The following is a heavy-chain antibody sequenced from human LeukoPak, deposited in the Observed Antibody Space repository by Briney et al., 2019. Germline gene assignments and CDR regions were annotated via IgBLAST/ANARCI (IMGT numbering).Heavy chain of an antibody. CDR2: INHSGST. Sequence: SETLSLTCAVYGGSFSGYYWSWIRQPPGKGLEWVGEINHSGSTNYNPSLKSRVTISVDTSKNQFSLKLSSVTAADTAMYYCARSPPTYYYYYYGMDVWGQGTTVTVSS. V-gene: IGHV4-34*01. J-gene: IGHJ6*02. CDR1: GGSFSGYY. CDR3: ARSPPTYYYYYYGMDV.